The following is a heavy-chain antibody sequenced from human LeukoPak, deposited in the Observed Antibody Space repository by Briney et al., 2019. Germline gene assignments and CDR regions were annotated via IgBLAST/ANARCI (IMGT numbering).Heavy chain of an antibody. CDR2: IYYSGST. Sequence: SETLSLTCTVSGGSISSSSYYWGWIRQPPGKGLEWIGSIYYSGSTYYNPSLKSRVTISVDTSKNQFSLKLGSVTAADTAVYYCARVAGMTTVDYWGQGTLVTVSS. V-gene: IGHV4-39*07. D-gene: IGHD4-11*01. CDR1: GGSISSSSYY. J-gene: IGHJ4*02. CDR3: ARVAGMTTVDY.